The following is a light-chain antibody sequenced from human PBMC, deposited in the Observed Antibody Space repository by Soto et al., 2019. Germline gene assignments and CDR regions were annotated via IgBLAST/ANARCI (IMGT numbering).Light chain of an antibody. Sequence: EVVMTQSPATLSVSPGDRATLSCRASQSVDTNVVWYQQKPGQPPRLLVHSASIRATGVPARFTGIGSGTDFTLTINRLEPEDFALYYCHHYDNSPPFPFGPGTRVDI. CDR1: QSVDTN. V-gene: IGKV3-15*01. CDR2: SAS. J-gene: IGKJ3*01. CDR3: HHYDNSPPFP.